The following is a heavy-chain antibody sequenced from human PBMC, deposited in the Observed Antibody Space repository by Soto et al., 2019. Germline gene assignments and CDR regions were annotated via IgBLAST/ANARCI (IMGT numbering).Heavy chain of an antibody. V-gene: IGHV1-69*12. Sequence: QVRLVQSGAEVKKTESSVKVSCEASGTTFSNFAIGWVRQAPGQGLEWLGGIMLPFGTPNYAQKLQGRVTITAAESMPTVYMELSGLRSGDTAVYYCVRGPDYEGYFDYWGQGTLVTVSS. J-gene: IGHJ4*02. CDR2: IMLPFGTP. D-gene: IGHD3-22*01. CDR3: VRGPDYEGYFDY. CDR1: GTTFSNFA.